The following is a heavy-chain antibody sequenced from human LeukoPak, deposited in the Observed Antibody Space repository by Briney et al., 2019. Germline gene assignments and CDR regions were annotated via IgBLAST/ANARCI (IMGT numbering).Heavy chain of an antibody. J-gene: IGHJ4*02. CDR1: GFTFSSYW. V-gene: IGHV3-7*01. Sequence: PGGSLRLSCEGSGFTFSSYWMSWVRQAPGKGLGWVANIKQDGSEKYYVDSVKGRFTISRDNAKNSLYLQMNSLRAEDTAVYYCASWGYYDYVWGSYRSPYYFDYWGQGTLVTVSS. D-gene: IGHD3-16*02. CDR2: IKQDGSEK. CDR3: ASWGYYDYVWGSYRSPYYFDY.